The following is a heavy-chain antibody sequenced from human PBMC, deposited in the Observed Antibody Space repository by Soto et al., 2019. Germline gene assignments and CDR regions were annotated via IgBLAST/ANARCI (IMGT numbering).Heavy chain of an antibody. V-gene: IGHV1-8*01. CDR3: ARGGITIFGVVIYYYYGMDV. J-gene: IGHJ6*02. CDR2: MNPNSGNT. CDR1: GYTFTSYD. Sequence: ASVKVSCKASGYTFTSYDINWVLQATGQGLEWMGWMNPNSGNTGYAQKFQGRVTMTRNTSISTAYMELSSLRSEDTAVYYCARGGITIFGVVIYYYYGMDVWGQGTTVTVSS. D-gene: IGHD3-3*01.